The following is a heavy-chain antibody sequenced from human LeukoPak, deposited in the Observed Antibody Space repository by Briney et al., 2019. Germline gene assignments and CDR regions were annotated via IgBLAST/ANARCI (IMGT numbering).Heavy chain of an antibody. D-gene: IGHD3-22*01. V-gene: IGHV3-20*04. J-gene: IGHJ4*02. CDR1: GFTFDDYG. CDR2: INWNGGST. Sequence: EGSLRLSCAASGFTFDDYGMSWVRHAPGEGLECVSGINWNGGSTGYADSVKGRFTISRDNAKNSLYLQMNSLRAEDTALYYCAREVIPRCENSGYPDYWGQGTLVTVSS. CDR3: AREVIPRCENSGYPDY.